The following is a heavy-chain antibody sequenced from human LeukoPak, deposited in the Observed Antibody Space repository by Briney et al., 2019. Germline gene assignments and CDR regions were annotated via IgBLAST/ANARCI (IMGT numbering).Heavy chain of an antibody. J-gene: IGHJ3*02. CDR2: ISRNGGST. Sequence: GGSLRLSCSASGFTFNSYPVHWARQAPGKGLEYVSGISRNGGSTYYADSVKGRFTISRDNSKNTLYLQMSSLRAEDTAVYYCVKESGFMVAPNSAFDIWGQGTTVSVSS. CDR1: GFTFNSYP. V-gene: IGHV3-64D*06. CDR3: VKESGFMVAPNSAFDI. D-gene: IGHD4/OR15-4a*01.